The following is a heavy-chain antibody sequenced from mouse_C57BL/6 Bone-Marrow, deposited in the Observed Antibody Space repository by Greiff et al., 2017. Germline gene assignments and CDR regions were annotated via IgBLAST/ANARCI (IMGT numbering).Heavy chain of an antibody. D-gene: IGHD1-1*01. CDR1: GYTFTSYG. CDR2: IYPRSGNT. J-gene: IGHJ3*01. V-gene: IGHV1-81*01. CDR3: ARLDYYGSSSFAY. Sequence: QVQLQQSGAELARPGASVTLSCKASGYTFTSYGISWVKQRAGQGLEWIGEIYPRSGNTYYNEKFKGKATLTADKSSSTAYMELRSLTSEDSAVYFSARLDYYGSSSFAYWGQGTLVTVSA.